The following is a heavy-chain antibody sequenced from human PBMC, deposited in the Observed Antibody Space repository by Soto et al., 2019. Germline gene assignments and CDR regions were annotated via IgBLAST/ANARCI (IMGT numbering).Heavy chain of an antibody. CDR2: ISYDGNTQ. Sequence: QVQLVESGGGVVQPGGSLRLSCAASGFIFSNYAMQWVRQAPGKGLEWMAAISYDGNTQYYADSVRGRFTISRDNSTNTVYVQMSSLRAEDTAVYYCARDLKGDTKVDYWGQGTLVTVSS. CDR1: GFIFSNYA. V-gene: IGHV3-30-3*01. D-gene: IGHD1-26*01. J-gene: IGHJ4*02. CDR3: ARDLKGDTKVDY.